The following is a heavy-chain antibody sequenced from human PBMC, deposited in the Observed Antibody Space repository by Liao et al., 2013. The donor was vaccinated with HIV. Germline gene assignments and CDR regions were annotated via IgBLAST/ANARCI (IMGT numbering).Heavy chain of an antibody. D-gene: IGHD3-22*01. J-gene: IGHJ5*02. Sequence: QLQLQESGPGLVKPSETLSLTCTVSGGSISSSSYYWGWIRQPPGKGLEWIGTIYYSGSTYYNPSLKSRVTISVDTSKNQFSLKLSSVTAADTAVYYCARDYPLHYDSSGYYYKRPNWFDPWAQGTLVTVSS. CDR3: ARDYPLHYDSSGYYYKRPNWFDP. CDR2: IYYSGST. CDR1: GGSISSSSYY. V-gene: IGHV4-39*07.